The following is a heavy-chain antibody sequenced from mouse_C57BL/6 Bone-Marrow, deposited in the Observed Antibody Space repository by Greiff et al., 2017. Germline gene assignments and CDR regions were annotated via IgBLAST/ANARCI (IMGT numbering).Heavy chain of an antibody. D-gene: IGHD1-1*01. V-gene: IGHV14-4*01. CDR3: TSDYYGSSYFDY. Sequence: EVQGVESGAELVRPGASVKLSCTASGFNIKDHYMHWVKQRPEQGLEWIGWIDPANGDTEYASKFQGKATITADTSSNTAYLQLSSLTSEDTAVYYCTSDYYGSSYFDYWGQGTTLTVSS. CDR2: IDPANGDT. CDR1: GFNIKDHY. J-gene: IGHJ2*01.